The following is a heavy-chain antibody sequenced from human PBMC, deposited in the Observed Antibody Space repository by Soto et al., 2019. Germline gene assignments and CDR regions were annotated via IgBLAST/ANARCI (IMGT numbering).Heavy chain of an antibody. D-gene: IGHD6-13*01. Sequence: SETLSLTCTVSGGSISSSSYYWGWIRQPPGKGLEWIGSIYYSGSTYYNPSLKSRVTISVDTSKNQFSLKLSSVTAADTAVYYCASPVRAAAGTIWIDPRGQGTLVTVSS. CDR2: IYYSGST. CDR3: ASPVRAAAGTIWIDP. V-gene: IGHV4-39*01. CDR1: GGSISSSSYY. J-gene: IGHJ5*02.